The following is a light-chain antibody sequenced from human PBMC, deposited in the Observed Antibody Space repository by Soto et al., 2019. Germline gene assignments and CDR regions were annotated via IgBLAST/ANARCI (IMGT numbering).Light chain of an antibody. CDR3: QQRIRRPIT. J-gene: IGKJ5*01. V-gene: IGKV3-11*01. CDR2: DAS. Sequence: EIVLTQSPASLSLSPGEGATLSCRASESISSKLDWYQQIPGQAPRLLIYDASNRATGVPARFSGSGSGTDFTITISSLEHEDFAFYCYQQRIRRPITFGQGTRLE. CDR1: ESISSK.